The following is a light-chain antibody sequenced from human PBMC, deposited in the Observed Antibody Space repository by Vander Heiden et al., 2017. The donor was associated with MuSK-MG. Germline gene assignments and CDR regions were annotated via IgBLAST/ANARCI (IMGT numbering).Light chain of an antibody. Sequence: DIQMTQSPSSLSAFVGDRVTISCQASQDITDNLNWYQQKAGKAPKLLIYDVSNLQTGVPSRFSGSRSGTDFTFTISSLQPEDIATYFCQYYDSLHPTTVTFGGGTRVEIK. CDR2: DVS. J-gene: IGKJ4*01. V-gene: IGKV1-33*01. CDR3: QYYDSLHPTTVT. CDR1: QDITDN.